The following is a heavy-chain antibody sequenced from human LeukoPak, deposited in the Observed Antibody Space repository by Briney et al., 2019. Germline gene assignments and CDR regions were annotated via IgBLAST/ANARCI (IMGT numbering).Heavy chain of an antibody. CDR1: DGSFNFYF. CDR3: ARDSHSGFQ. J-gene: IGHJ4*02. D-gene: IGHD3-10*01. CDR2: IDNRGST. V-gene: IGHV4-34*01. Sequence: SETLSLTCTVSDGSFNFYFWHWIRQPPGKGLGWIGEIDNRGSTQYNPSLRSRVTISVDTSRNQFSLELTSVTAADTAVYFCARDSHSGFQWGQGTLVTVSS.